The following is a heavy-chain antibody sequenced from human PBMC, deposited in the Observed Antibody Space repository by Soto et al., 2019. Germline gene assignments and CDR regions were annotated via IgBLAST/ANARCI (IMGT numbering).Heavy chain of an antibody. CDR1: GFTFSSYA. V-gene: IGHV3-30-3*01. J-gene: IGHJ4*02. CDR2: ISYDGSNK. CDR3: ARESPPYCSGGSCYSVVQDY. D-gene: IGHD2-15*01. Sequence: QVQLVESGGGVVQPGRSLRLSCAASGFTFSSYAMHWVRQAPGKGLEWVAVISYDGSNKYYADSVKGRFTISRDNSKNAXYXQMHSLRAEDKAVYYCARESPPYCSGGSCYSVVQDYWGQGTLVTVSS.